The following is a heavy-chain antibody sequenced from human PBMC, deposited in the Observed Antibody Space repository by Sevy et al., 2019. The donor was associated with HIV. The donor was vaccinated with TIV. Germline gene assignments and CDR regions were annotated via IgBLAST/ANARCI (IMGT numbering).Heavy chain of an antibody. Sequence: GGSLRLSCAASGFTFSSYPMHWVRQAPGKGLEWVAVISYDGSNKYYADSVKGRFTISIDSSKNTLYLQMNSLRAEDTAVYYCARDGAGYYHVSHFDYWGQGTLVTVSS. J-gene: IGHJ4*02. CDR3: ARDGAGYYHVSHFDY. CDR1: GFTFSSYP. V-gene: IGHV3-30-3*01. D-gene: IGHD1-26*01. CDR2: ISYDGSNK.